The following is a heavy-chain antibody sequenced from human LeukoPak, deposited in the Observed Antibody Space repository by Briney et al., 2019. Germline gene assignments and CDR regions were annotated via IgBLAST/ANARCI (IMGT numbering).Heavy chain of an antibody. Sequence: SVKVSCKASGFTFTSSAMQWVRQARGQRLEWIGWIVVGSGNTNYAQKFQERVTITRDMSTSTAYMELSSLRSEDTAVYYCTTGLWEVGATHLFDYWGQGTLVTVSS. D-gene: IGHD1-26*01. CDR2: IVVGSGNT. J-gene: IGHJ4*02. CDR1: GFTFTSSA. CDR3: TTGLWEVGATHLFDY. V-gene: IGHV1-58*02.